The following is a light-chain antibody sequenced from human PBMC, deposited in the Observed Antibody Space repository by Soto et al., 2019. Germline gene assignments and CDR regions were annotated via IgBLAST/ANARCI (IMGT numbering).Light chain of an antibody. CDR1: QSISTND. CDR3: QQYGNSPWT. CDR2: GAS. J-gene: IGKJ1*01. Sequence: EIVLTQSPGTLSLSPGERATLSCRASQSISTNDLAWYQQKLGQTPRILIYGASNRAPGIPDRFSGSESGTDFTLTISRLEPEDFAVYYCQQYGNSPWTFGQGTKVEIK. V-gene: IGKV3-20*01.